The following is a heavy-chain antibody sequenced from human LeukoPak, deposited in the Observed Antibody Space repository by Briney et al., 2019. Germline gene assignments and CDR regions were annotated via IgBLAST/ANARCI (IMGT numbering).Heavy chain of an antibody. V-gene: IGHV4-39*07. Sequence: SETLSLTCTVSGGSISSSSYYWGWIRQPPGKGLEWIGSIYYSGSTYYNPSLKSRVTISVDTSKNQFSLKLSSETAADTAVYYCASEKEWDHRDYWGQGTLVTVSS. CDR3: ASEKEWDHRDY. J-gene: IGHJ4*02. CDR1: GGSISSSSYY. D-gene: IGHD1-26*01. CDR2: IYYSGST.